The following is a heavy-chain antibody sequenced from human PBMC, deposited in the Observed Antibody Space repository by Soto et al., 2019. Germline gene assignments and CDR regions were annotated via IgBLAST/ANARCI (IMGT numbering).Heavy chain of an antibody. CDR2: IYYSGST. V-gene: IGHV4-30-4*01. CDR1: GGSSGSGDYY. D-gene: IGHD3-10*01. Sequence: SETLSLTCTVSGGSSGSGDYYWIWIRHPPGKGLEWIGYIYYSGSTYYNPSLKSRVTISVDTSKNQFSLKLSSVTAADTAVYYCARVIRVRGVPYYYYGMDVWGQGTTVTVSS. CDR3: ARVIRVRGVPYYYYGMDV. J-gene: IGHJ6*02.